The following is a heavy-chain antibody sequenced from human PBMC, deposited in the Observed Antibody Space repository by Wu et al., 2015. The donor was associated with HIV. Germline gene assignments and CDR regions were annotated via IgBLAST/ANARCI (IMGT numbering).Heavy chain of an antibody. V-gene: IGHV1-18*01. CDR2: ISAYNGNT. Sequence: QVQLVQSGAEVKKPGSSVKVSCKASGYIFTSYGITWVRQAPGQGLEWMGWISAYNGNTNYAQKLQGRVTMTTDTSTSTAYMELRSLRSDDTAVYYCARTPRTGTTSCGPDYWGQGTLVTVSS. J-gene: IGHJ4*02. CDR3: ARTPRTGTTSCGPDY. CDR1: GYIFTSYG. D-gene: IGHD1-7*01.